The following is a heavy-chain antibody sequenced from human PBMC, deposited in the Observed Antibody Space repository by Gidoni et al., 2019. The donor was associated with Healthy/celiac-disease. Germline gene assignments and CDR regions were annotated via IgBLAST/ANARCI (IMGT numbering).Heavy chain of an antibody. CDR3: AREIGFYDRGDY. Sequence: EVQLVESGGGLVKPGGSLRLSCAASGFTFSSYSMNWVRQAPGKGLEWVSSISSSSSYIYYADSVKGRFTISRDNAKNSLYLQMNSLRAEDTAVYYCAREIGFYDRGDYWGQGTLVTVSS. CDR1: GFTFSSYS. V-gene: IGHV3-21*01. J-gene: IGHJ4*02. D-gene: IGHD3-22*01. CDR2: ISSSSSYI.